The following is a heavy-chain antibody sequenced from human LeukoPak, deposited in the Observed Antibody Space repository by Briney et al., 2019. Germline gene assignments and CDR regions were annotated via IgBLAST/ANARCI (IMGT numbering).Heavy chain of an antibody. CDR3: ARGPLEYYDSSGYYY. CDR1: GFTFSSYS. J-gene: IGHJ4*02. D-gene: IGHD3-22*01. CDR2: ISSSSSYI. V-gene: IGHV3-21*01. Sequence: PGRSLRLSCAASGFTFSSYSMNWVRQAPGKGLEWVSSISSSSSYIYYAESVKGRFTISRDNAKNSLYLQMNSLSAEDTGVYYCARGPLEYYDSSGYYYWGQGTLVTVSS.